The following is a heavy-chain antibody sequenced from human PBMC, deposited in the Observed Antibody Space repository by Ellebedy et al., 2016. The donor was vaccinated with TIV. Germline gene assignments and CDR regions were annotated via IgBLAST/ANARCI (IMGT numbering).Heavy chain of an antibody. CDR1: GGPFSGYY. CDR2: IIHFGNT. J-gene: IGHJ6*02. Sequence: MPSETLSLTCAVYGGPFSGYYWSWIRQPPGKGLEWIGDIIHFGNTTYSPSLKSRVTISLDTSKREFSLKLSSVTAADTAVYFCARAAGYDSAGYFYHYYGLDVWGQGTAVTVSS. D-gene: IGHD3-22*01. V-gene: IGHV4-34*12. CDR3: ARAAGYDSAGYFYHYYGLDV.